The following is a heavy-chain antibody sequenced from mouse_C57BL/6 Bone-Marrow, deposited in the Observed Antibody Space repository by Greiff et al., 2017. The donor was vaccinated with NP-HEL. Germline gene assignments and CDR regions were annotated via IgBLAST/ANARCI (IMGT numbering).Heavy chain of an antibody. D-gene: IGHD3-2*02. CDR1: GYTFTSYW. V-gene: IGHV1-64*01. CDR3: ARRAQLRRYFDY. CDR2: IHPNSGST. Sequence: VKLQQPGAELVKPGASVKLSCKASGYTFTSYWMHWVKQRPGQGLEWIGMIHPNSGSTNYNEKFKSKATLTVDKSSSTAYMQLSSLTSEDSAVYYCARRAQLRRYFDYWGQGTTLTVSS. J-gene: IGHJ2*01.